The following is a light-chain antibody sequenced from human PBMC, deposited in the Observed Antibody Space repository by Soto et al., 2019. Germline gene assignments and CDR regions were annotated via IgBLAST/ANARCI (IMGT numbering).Light chain of an antibody. J-gene: IGKJ1*01. CDR1: QGIRSW. CDR3: QEYNSYSGT. V-gene: IGKV1D-16*01. CDR2: DAS. Sequence: DIQMTQSPSSLSASVGDRVTTTCRASQGIRSWLAWYQQKPGRAPKPLIYDASSLQSGVPSRFSGSGSGTDFTLTISSLQPEDFATYYCQEYNSYSGTFGQGTKVDIK.